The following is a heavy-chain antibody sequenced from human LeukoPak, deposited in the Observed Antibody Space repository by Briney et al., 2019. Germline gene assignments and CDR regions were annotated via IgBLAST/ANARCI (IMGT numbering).Heavy chain of an antibody. J-gene: IGHJ5*02. V-gene: IGHV1-8*01. CDR2: MNPNSGNT. D-gene: IGHD2-21*02. CDR1: GYTFTSYD. CDR3: ARTPIITPLNWFDP. Sequence: GASVKVSCKASGYTFTSYDINWVRQATGQGLEWMGWMNPNSGNTGYAQKFQGRVTMTRNTSISTAYMELSRLRSDDTAVYYCARTPIITPLNWFDPWGQGTLVTVSS.